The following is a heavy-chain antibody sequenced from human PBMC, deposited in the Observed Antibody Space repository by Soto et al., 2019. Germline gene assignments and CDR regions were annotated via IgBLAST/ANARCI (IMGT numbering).Heavy chain of an antibody. CDR1: GFTFSLFA. CDR3: AAHLYCGNDCYQAAYDT. CDR2: ISYDGSNI. Sequence: EQLVESGGGVVQPGKSLRLTCAGSGFTFSLFAMHWVRQAPGKGLEWVTVISYDGSNIYYKDSVTGRFTISRDNSRSTVFLQMTNLRPEDTAVYYCAAHLYCGNDCYQAAYDTWGRGTLVTVSA. V-gene: IGHV3-30-3*01. J-gene: IGHJ3*02. D-gene: IGHD2-21*02.